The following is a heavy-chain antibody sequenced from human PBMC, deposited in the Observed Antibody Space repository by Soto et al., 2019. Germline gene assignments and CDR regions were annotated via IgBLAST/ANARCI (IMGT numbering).Heavy chain of an antibody. CDR2: INQDGSEK. V-gene: IGHV3-7*01. CDR1: GFTFSSSW. Sequence: GGSLRLSCAASGFTFSSSWMSWVRQAPGKGLEWVANINQDGSEKYYVDSVKGRFTISRDNAKNSLFLQMNSLRVEDTAVYYCAKGVPGIAVAGTGYFQHWGQGTLVTVSS. CDR3: AKGVPGIAVAGTGYFQH. J-gene: IGHJ1*01. D-gene: IGHD6-19*01.